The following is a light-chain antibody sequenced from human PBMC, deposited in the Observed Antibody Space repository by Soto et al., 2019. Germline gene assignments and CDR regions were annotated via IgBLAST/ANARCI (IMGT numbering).Light chain of an antibody. V-gene: IGKV1-5*03. CDR1: QSISTW. Sequence: DIQMTQSPSTLSASVGDRVTITCRASQSISTWVAWYQQKPGKAPKVLIYEASTLKSGVPSRFSGGGSGTEFTLTISSLQPDDFATYYCQQYKTYSRTFGQGTKVEIK. CDR2: EAS. J-gene: IGKJ1*01. CDR3: QQYKTYSRT.